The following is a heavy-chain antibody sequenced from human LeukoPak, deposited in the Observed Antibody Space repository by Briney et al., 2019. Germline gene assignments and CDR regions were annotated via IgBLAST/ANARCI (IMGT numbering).Heavy chain of an antibody. CDR3: ARGGFSISHLYY. J-gene: IGHJ4*02. V-gene: IGHV1-8*02. D-gene: IGHD3-3*01. CDR2: MNPNSGNT. CDR1: GYTFTSYG. Sequence: ASVKVSCKASGYTFTSYGISWVRQATGQGLEWMGWMNPNSGNTGYAQKFQGRVTMTRDTSTSTVYMELSSLRSEDTAVYYCARGGFSISHLYYWGQGTLVTVSS.